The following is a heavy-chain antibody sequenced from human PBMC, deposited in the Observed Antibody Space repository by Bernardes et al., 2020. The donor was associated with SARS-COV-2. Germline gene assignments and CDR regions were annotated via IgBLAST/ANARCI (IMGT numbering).Heavy chain of an antibody. J-gene: IGHJ4*02. CDR2: ITTSTYT. D-gene: IGHD6-19*01. CDR1: GLTIGDYY. V-gene: IGHV3-11*06. Sequence: GGSLRLSCAVSGLTIGDYYMSWIRQAPGRGPEWVSYITTSTYTSYADSVKGRFTISRDNAKNTLYLQMNSLRAEDTAVYYCARDAIAVVHTAEYWGQGTLVTVSS. CDR3: ARDAIAVVHTAEY.